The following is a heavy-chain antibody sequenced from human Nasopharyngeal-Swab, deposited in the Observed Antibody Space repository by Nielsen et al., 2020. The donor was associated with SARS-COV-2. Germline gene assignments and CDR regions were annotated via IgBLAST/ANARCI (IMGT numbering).Heavy chain of an antibody. Sequence: GESLKISCAASGFTFSNFAMHWVRQGPGKGLEWVSVISGDNENTYYTDSVRGRFTISRDNSKNTLNLQMNNLRAEDTAIYYCAKDRDSGDESEEYYHYYGMDVWGQGAPVTVSS. V-gene: IGHV3-23*01. J-gene: IGHJ6*02. CDR2: ISGDNENT. D-gene: IGHD6-25*01. CDR3: AKDRDSGDESEEYYHYYGMDV. CDR1: GFTFSNFA.